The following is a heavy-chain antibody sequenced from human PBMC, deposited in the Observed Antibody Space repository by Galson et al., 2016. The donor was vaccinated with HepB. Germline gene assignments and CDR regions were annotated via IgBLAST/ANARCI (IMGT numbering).Heavy chain of an antibody. CDR1: GFTFSAYP. V-gene: IGHV3-74*01. CDR2: IFTDGSGT. Sequence: SLRLSCAASGFTFSAYPMHWVRQAPGKGLVWISRIFTDGSGTLYAASVKGRFTISRDNAKNTLFLQMNSLRADDTAVYYCGRGSKYGFDMWGQGTMVTGSS. J-gene: IGHJ3*02. CDR3: GRGSKYGFDM.